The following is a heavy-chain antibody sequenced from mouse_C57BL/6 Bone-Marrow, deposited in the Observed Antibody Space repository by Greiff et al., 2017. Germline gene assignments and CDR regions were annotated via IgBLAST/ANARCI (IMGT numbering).Heavy chain of an antibody. CDR3: ARSYDYDYALDY. J-gene: IGHJ4*01. Sequence: QLKQSGPELVKPGASVKISCKASGYSFTDYNMNWVKQSNGKSLEWIGVINPNNGTTSYNQKFKGKATFPVDKSSSTAYMQLNSLTSEDSTVYYCARSYDYDYALDYWGQGTSVTVSS. CDR1: GYSFTDYN. D-gene: IGHD2-4*01. CDR2: INPNNGTT. V-gene: IGHV1-39*01.